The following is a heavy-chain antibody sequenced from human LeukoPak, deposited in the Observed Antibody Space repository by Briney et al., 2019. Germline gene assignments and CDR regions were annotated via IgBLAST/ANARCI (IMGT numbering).Heavy chain of an antibody. V-gene: IGHV3-21*01. CDR2: IRSSSSYI. CDR1: GFTFSSYS. J-gene: IGHJ4*02. D-gene: IGHD3-3*01. Sequence: GGSLRLSCAASGFTFSSYSMNWVRQAPGKGLEWVSSIRSSSSYIYYADSVKGRFTISRDNAKNSLYLQMNSLRAEDTAVYYCASERTHDDLDYWGQGTLVTVSS. CDR3: ASERTHDDLDY.